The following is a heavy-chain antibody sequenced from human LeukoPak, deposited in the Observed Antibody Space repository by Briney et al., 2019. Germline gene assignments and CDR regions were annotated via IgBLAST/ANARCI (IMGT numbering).Heavy chain of an antibody. V-gene: IGHV3-23*01. J-gene: IGHJ4*02. CDR1: GFTFSSYA. CDR3: AKGYDCGGDCYHFDY. D-gene: IGHD2-21*02. Sequence: GGSLRLSCVVSGFTFSSYAMSWVRQAPGKGLEWVSGIRGGDVSAYYADSVKGRFTISRDNFKNTLYLQMNSLRGEDTAVYYCAKGYDCGGDCYHFDYWGQGTLVTVSS. CDR2: IRGGDVSA.